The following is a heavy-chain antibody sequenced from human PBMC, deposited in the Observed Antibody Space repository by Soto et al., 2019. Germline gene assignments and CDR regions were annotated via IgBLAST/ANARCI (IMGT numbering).Heavy chain of an antibody. D-gene: IGHD6-13*01. CDR3: AKEGRYSSSRGYFDY. J-gene: IGHJ4*02. CDR1: GFTFSSYG. Sequence: GGSLRLSCAAFGFTFSSYGMSWVRQAPGKGLEWVSGISGSGGSTYYADSVKGRFTISRDNPKNTLYLQMNSLRAEDTAVYYCAKEGRYSSSRGYFDYWGQGTLVTVSS. V-gene: IGHV3-23*01. CDR2: ISGSGGST.